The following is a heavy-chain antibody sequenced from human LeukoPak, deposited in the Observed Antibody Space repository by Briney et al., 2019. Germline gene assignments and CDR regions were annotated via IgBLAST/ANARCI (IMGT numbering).Heavy chain of an antibody. D-gene: IGHD3-10*01. J-gene: IGHJ4*02. CDR2: ISASGRST. CDR1: GFNFGNNA. Sequence: SGGSLRLSCAASGFNFGNNAMSWVRQAPGKGLEWVSGISASGRSTYYADSVKGRFTISRDNARSTLWLQMNSLRAEDTAVYYCAKSLWFGELFSYHDYWGQGNLVTVSS. CDR3: AKSLWFGELFSYHDY. V-gene: IGHV3-23*01.